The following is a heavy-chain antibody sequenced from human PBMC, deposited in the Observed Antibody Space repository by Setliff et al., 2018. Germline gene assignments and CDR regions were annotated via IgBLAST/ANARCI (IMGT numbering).Heavy chain of an antibody. V-gene: IGHV3-23*01. Sequence: GGSLRLSCAASGFTFSSYAMSWVRQAPGKGLEWVSGLNDVGHNTYYADSVKGRFTISRDNSKNTLYLQMNSLRAEDTAVYYCAKNPSRVYATRFDYWGQGTLVTVSS. D-gene: IGHD2-8*01. CDR1: GFTFSSYA. J-gene: IGHJ4*02. CDR2: LNDVGHNT. CDR3: AKNPSRVYATRFDY.